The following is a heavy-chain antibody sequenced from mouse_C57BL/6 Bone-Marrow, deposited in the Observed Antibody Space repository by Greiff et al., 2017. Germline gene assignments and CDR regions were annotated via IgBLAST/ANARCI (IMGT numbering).Heavy chain of an antibody. Sequence: EVKVEESGGGLVKPGGSLKLSCAASGFTFSSYAMSWVRQTPEKRLEWVATISDGGSYTYYPDNVKGRFTISRDNAKNNLYLQMSHLKSEDTAMYYCARSGTRAMDYWGQGTSVTVSS. J-gene: IGHJ4*01. CDR1: GFTFSSYA. CDR3: ARSGTRAMDY. V-gene: IGHV5-4*03. CDR2: ISDGGSYT. D-gene: IGHD4-1*01.